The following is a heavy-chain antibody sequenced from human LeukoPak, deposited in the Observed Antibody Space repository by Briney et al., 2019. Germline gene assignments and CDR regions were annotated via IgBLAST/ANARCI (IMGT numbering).Heavy chain of an antibody. CDR1: GFTFSSYA. J-gene: IGHJ4*02. Sequence: GGSLRLSCAASGFTFSSYAMSWVRRAPGKGLEWVSAISGSGGSTYYADSVKGRFTISRDNSKNTLYLQMNSLRAEDTAVYYCAKRHCSGGSCYSGYFDYWGQGTLVTVSS. D-gene: IGHD2-15*01. CDR2: ISGSGGST. V-gene: IGHV3-23*01. CDR3: AKRHCSGGSCYSGYFDY.